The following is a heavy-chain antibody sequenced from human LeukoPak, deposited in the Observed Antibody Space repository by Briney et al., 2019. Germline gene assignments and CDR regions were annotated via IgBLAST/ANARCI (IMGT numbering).Heavy chain of an antibody. V-gene: IGHV3-72*01. D-gene: IGHD3-16*01. Sequence: VTVPYPASGFSVIDHYMHWLRQPPGKGLEWVGRIKSKAHSYTTEYAASVKGRFTISRDDSEKALFLQMSGLKTEDTAVYYWAQFSVGGWGQGTLVTVSS. J-gene: IGHJ4*02. CDR2: IKSKAHSYTT. CDR1: GFSVIDHY. CDR3: AQFSVGG.